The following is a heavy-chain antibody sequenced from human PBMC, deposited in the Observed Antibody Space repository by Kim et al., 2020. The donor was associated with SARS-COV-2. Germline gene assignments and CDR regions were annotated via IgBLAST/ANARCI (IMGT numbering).Heavy chain of an antibody. CDR3: ALIMPRENSFNI. V-gene: IGHV3-48*03. D-gene: IGHD2-2*01. J-gene: IGHJ3*02. Sequence: GGSLRLSCAASTFAFSIYEMNWLRQAPGKGLEWLSYISNTGDTVYYAESIEGRFIISRDNANNSLFLQMDSLRVEDTAVYYCALIMPRENSFNIWGQGT. CDR1: TFAFSIYE. CDR2: ISNTGDTV.